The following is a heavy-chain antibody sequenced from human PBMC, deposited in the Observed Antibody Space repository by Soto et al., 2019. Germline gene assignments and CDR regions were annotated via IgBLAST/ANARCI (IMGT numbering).Heavy chain of an antibody. V-gene: IGHV3-74*01. CDR2: INGVGTYT. CDR1: GFTFSNYW. J-gene: IGHJ5*02. Sequence: GGSLRLSCAASGFTFSNYWIHWVRQAPGKGPMWVSRINGVGTYTNYADSVRGRFSISRDNSENTLYLQMNSLRAEDTAVYYCARGSHYYDSSGPPVWFYPWGQGNLVTVSS. CDR3: ARGSHYYDSSGPPVWFYP. D-gene: IGHD3-22*01.